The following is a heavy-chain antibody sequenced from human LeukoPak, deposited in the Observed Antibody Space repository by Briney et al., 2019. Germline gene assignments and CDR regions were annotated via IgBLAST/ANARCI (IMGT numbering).Heavy chain of an antibody. J-gene: IGHJ3*01. CDR1: GFNFSNYA. CDR3: AGESFDF. Sequence: GGSLRLSCAASGFNFSNYAMDWVRQAPGKGLEWVAVISKDGSMKYYSDSVKGRFTVSRDNSIHTLYLEMNSLKTEDTAVYYCAGESFDFWSQGTMATVSS. CDR2: ISKDGSMK. V-gene: IGHV3-30*04.